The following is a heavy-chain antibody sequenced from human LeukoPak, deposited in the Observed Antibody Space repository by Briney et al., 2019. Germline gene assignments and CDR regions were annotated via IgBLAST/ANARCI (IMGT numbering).Heavy chain of an antibody. J-gene: IGHJ4*02. D-gene: IGHD6-13*01. Sequence: GRSLRLSCVASGFTFNNYGIHSVRQAPGKGLEWVAVVLFDGRHNNYAASVKDRPTTARNKSKNTLYMGMNSLRTKDTAVNYCARGVSYNSLDYWGQGALVTVSS. CDR2: VLFDGRHN. V-gene: IGHV3-30*03. CDR1: GFTFNNYG. CDR3: ARGVSYNSLDY.